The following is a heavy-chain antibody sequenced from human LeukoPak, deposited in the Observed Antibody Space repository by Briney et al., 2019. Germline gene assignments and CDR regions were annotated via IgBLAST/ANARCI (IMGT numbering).Heavy chain of an antibody. J-gene: IGHJ4*02. CDR1: GGSISSYY. D-gene: IGHD2-15*01. Sequence: SETLSLTCTVFGGSISSYYWSWIRQPPGKGLEWIGYIYYSGSTNYNPSLKSRVTISVDTSKNQFSLKLSSVTAADTAVYYCARDGGYCSGGSCYGLESWGQGTLVTVSS. CDR2: IYYSGST. CDR3: ARDGGYCSGGSCYGLES. V-gene: IGHV4-59*01.